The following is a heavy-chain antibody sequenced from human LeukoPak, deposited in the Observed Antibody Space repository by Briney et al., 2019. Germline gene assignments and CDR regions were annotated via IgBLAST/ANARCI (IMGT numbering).Heavy chain of an antibody. Sequence: PSETLSLTCTVSGGSISSYYWSWIRQPPGKGLEWIGYIYYSGSTNYNPSLKSRVTISVDTSKNQFSLKLSSVTAADTAVYYCARHMKPLPAPGYYYHGMDVWGQGTTVTVSS. J-gene: IGHJ6*02. V-gene: IGHV4-59*08. CDR1: GGSISSYY. CDR2: IYYSGST. CDR3: ARHMKPLPAPGYYYHGMDV.